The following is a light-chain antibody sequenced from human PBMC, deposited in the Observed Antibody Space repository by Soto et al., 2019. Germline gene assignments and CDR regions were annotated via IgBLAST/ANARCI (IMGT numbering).Light chain of an antibody. V-gene: IGLV2-14*01. Sequence: QSALTQPASVSGSPGQSITISCTGTSSDVGGYNYVSWYQQHPGKAPKLMIYEVSNRPSGVSNRFSGSKSGNTASLTISGRQEADEADYYCSSYTSSSTLPSVFGGGTQLTVL. CDR2: EVS. CDR1: SSDVGGYNY. CDR3: SSYTSSSTLPSV. J-gene: IGLJ7*01.